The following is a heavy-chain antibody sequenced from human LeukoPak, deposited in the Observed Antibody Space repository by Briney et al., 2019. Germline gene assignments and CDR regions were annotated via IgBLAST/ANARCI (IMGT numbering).Heavy chain of an antibody. CDR2: INHSGST. CDR1: GGSFSGYY. J-gene: IGHJ4*03. V-gene: IGHV4-34*01. D-gene: IGHD3-16*01. Sequence: SETLSLTCAVYGGSFSGYYWSWIRQPPGKGLEWIGEINHSGSTNYNPSLKSRVTISIDTSKKQFSLRLNAVTAADTAVFYCASLRVPGYFDYWGQGTLVTVSS. CDR3: ASLRVPGYFDY.